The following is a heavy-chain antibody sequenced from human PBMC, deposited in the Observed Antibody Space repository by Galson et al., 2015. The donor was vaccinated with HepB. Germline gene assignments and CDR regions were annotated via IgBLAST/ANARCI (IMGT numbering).Heavy chain of an antibody. CDR3: ARELGLYYDSSGYYSHKKHPFDP. D-gene: IGHD3-22*01. V-gene: IGHV3-74*01. J-gene: IGHJ5*02. CDR1: GFTFSSYW. Sequence: SLRLSCAASGFTFSSYWMHWVRQAPGKGLVWVSRINSDGSSTSYADSVKGRFTISRDNAKNTLYLQMNSLRAEDTAVYYCARELGLYYDSSGYYSHKKHPFDPWGQGTPVTVSS. CDR2: INSDGSST.